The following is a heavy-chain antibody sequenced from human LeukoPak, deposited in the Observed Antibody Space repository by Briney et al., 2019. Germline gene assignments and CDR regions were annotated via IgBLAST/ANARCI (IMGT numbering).Heavy chain of an antibody. CDR2: IYSGGST. CDR1: GFTVSSNY. V-gene: IGHV3-53*01. D-gene: IGHD6-25*01. Sequence: GGSLRLSCAASGFTVSSNYMNWVRKAPGKGLEWVSVIYSGGSTYYADSVKGRFTISRDNSKNTLYLQMNSLRAEDTAVYYCAKDDRDLAAPFDYWGQGTLVTVSS. CDR3: AKDDRDLAAPFDY. J-gene: IGHJ4*02.